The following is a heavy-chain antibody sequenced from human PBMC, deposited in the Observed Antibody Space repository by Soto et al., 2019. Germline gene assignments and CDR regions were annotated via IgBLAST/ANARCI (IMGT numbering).Heavy chain of an antibody. D-gene: IGHD4-17*01. CDR2: ISSSSSYI. CDR1: GFTFSSYS. CDR3: ARDATSDTNYGDYEWYFVDY. Sequence: GGSLRLSCAASGFTFSSYSMNWVRQAPGKGLEWVSSISSSSSYIYYADSVKGRFTISRDNAKNSLYLQMNSLRAEDTAVYYCARDATSDTNYGDYEWYFVDYWGQGTLVTVSS. V-gene: IGHV3-21*01. J-gene: IGHJ4*02.